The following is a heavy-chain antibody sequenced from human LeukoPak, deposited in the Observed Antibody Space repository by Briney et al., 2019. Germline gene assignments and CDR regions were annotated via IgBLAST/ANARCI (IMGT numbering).Heavy chain of an antibody. CDR3: ARGNYGGKGPLSWFDP. J-gene: IGHJ5*02. CDR2: IYYSGNT. Sequence: SETLSLTCTVSGVSISSSNSYWGWIRQPPGKGLEWIGSIYYSGNTYYNASLKSQVSISIDTSKNQFSLKLTSVTAADTAVYYCARGNYGGKGPLSWFDPWGQGTLVTVSS. CDR1: GVSISSSNSY. D-gene: IGHD4-23*01. V-gene: IGHV4-39*01.